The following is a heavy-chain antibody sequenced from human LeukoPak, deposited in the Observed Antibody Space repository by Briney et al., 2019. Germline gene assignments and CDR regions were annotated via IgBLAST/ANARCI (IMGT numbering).Heavy chain of an antibody. Sequence: ASVKVSCKASGYTLTGYYLHWVRQAPGQGLEWMGWINPNSGGTNYAQKFQGRVIMTSDTSITTAYMELSRLRSDDTALYYCARGGSYSEYLQHWGQGTLVTVSS. CDR3: ARGGSYSEYLQH. CDR2: INPNSGGT. D-gene: IGHD1-26*01. V-gene: IGHV1-2*02. J-gene: IGHJ1*01. CDR1: GYTLTGYY.